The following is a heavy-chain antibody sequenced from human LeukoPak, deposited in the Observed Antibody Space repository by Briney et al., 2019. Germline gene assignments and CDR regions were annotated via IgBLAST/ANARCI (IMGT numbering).Heavy chain of an antibody. CDR1: GFTFSDYY. V-gene: IGHV3-11*01. Sequence: GGSLRLSCAASGFTFSDYYMSWIRQAPGKGLEWVSYISSSGSTIYYADSVKGRFTISRDNAKNSLYLQMNSLRAEDTAVYYYASYCSGGSCYSAIDYWGQGTLVTVSS. CDR2: ISSSGSTI. J-gene: IGHJ4*02. D-gene: IGHD2-15*01. CDR3: ASYCSGGSCYSAIDY.